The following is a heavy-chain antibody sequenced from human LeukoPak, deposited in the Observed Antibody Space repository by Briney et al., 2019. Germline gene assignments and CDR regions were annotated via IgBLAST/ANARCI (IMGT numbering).Heavy chain of an antibody. Sequence: PSETLSLTCTVSGGSISSYYWSWIRQPPGKGLEWIGYIYYSGSTNYNPSLKSRVTISVDTSKNQFSLKLSSVTAADTAVYYCARERVDFWSGYYALGAFDIWGQGTMVTVSS. CDR2: IYYSGST. J-gene: IGHJ3*02. CDR1: GGSISSYY. D-gene: IGHD3-3*01. V-gene: IGHV4-59*01. CDR3: ARERVDFWSGYYALGAFDI.